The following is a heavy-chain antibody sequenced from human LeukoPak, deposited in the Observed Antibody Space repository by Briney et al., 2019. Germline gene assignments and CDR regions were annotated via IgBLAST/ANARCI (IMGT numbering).Heavy chain of an antibody. CDR2: FDPEDGET. D-gene: IGHD5-24*01. Sequence: ASVKVSCKVSGYTLTELSMHWVRQAPGKGLEWMGGFDPEDGETIYAQKFQGRVTMTEDTSTDTAYMELSSLRSEDTAAYYCATPSIVEMATTSFDYWGQGTLVTVSS. CDR3: ATPSIVEMATTSFDY. V-gene: IGHV1-24*01. CDR1: GYTLTELS. J-gene: IGHJ4*02.